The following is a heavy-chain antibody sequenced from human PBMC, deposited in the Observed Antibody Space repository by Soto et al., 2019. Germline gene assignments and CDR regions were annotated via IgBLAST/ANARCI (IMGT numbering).Heavy chain of an antibody. CDR1: GFTFSDLY. CDR3: ARVVVVIPPGYYYAMDV. J-gene: IGHJ6*02. V-gene: IGHV3-11*06. Sequence: GGSLRLSCAASGFTFSDLYMSWIRQAPGKGLEWVSYISSSGSYTNYADSVKGRFTISRDNGKNSLFLQMNSLRDEDTAVYYCARVVVVIPPGYYYAMDVWGQGTTVTVSS. D-gene: IGHD3-22*01. CDR2: ISSSGSYT.